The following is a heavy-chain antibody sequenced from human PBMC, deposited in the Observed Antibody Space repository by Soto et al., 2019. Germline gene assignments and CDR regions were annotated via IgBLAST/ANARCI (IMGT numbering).Heavy chain of an antibody. J-gene: IGHJ6*02. V-gene: IGHV1-46*01. CDR3: AVGGNYLSMDV. Sequence: QVQLVQSGAEVKKPGASVKVSCKASGYTFTSYYMHWVRLAPGQGLEWMGIINPDGDGTSYAQQFQGRVTMTRDTSTSTVYMEVSSLRSEDTAVYYCAVGGNYLSMDVWGQGTTVTVSS. CDR2: INPDGDGT. D-gene: IGHD4-4*01. CDR1: GYTFTSYY.